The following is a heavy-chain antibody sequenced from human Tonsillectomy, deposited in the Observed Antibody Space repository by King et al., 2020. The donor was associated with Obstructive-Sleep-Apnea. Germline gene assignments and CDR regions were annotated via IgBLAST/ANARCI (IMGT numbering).Heavy chain of an antibody. CDR3: ARRIDRGRCGGDCYPDY. Sequence: DVQLVESGAEVKKPGESLKISCKGSGYSFTSYWIGWVRQMPGKGLEWMGIIYPGDSDTRYSPSFQSKVTISADKSISTAYLQWSSLKASDTAMYYCARRIDRGRCGGDCYPDYWGQGTLVTGSS. CDR1: GYSFTSYW. D-gene: IGHD2-21*02. CDR2: IYPGDSDT. V-gene: IGHV5-51*01. J-gene: IGHJ4*02.